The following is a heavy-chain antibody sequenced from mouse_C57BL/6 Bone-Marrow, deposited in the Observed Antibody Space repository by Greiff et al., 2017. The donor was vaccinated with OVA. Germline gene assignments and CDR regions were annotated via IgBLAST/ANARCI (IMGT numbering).Heavy chain of an antibody. Sequence: VQGVESGAELARPGASVKLSCKASGYTFTSYGISWVKQRTGQGLEWIGEIYPRSGNTYYNEKFKGKATLTADKSSSTAYMELRSLTSEDSAVYFCAKELAYWGQGTLVTVSA. V-gene: IGHV1-81*01. CDR2: IYPRSGNT. CDR1: GYTFTSYG. CDR3: AKELAY. J-gene: IGHJ3*01.